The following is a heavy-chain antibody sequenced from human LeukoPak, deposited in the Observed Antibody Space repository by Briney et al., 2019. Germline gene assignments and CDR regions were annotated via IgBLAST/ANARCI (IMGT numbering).Heavy chain of an antibody. D-gene: IGHD3-10*01. CDR2: IYYSGST. J-gene: IGHJ5*02. CDR3: ARVMGSGSYYNWFDP. Sequence: SETLSLTCTVSGGSISSSSYYWSWIRQPPGKGLEWIGSIYYSGSTYYNPSLKSRVTISVDTSKNQFSLKLSSVTAADTAVYYCARVMGSGSYYNWFDPWGQGTLVTVSS. V-gene: IGHV4-39*07. CDR1: GGSISSSSYY.